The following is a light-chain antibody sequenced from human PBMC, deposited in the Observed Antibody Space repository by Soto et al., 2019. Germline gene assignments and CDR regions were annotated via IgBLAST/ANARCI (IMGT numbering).Light chain of an antibody. CDR3: CSYAGSSTYV. CDR2: EVS. CDR1: SSDVGSYNL. V-gene: IGLV2-23*02. J-gene: IGLJ1*01. Sequence: QSVLTQPASVSGSPGQSITISCTGTSSDVGSYNLVSWYQQHPGKAPKLMIYEVSKRPSGVSNRFSGSKYGNTASLTISGLQAEDEADYYCCSYAGSSTYVFGTGTNVTVL.